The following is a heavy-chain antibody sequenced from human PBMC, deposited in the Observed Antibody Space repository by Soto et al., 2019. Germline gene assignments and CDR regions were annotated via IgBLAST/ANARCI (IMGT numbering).Heavy chain of an antibody. CDR3: AKGGDSWYFDL. CDR1: GFTFDDYT. J-gene: IGHJ2*01. V-gene: IGHV3-43*01. D-gene: IGHD3-10*01. CDR2: ISWDGGTT. Sequence: EMQLAESGGVVVQPGGSLRLSCAASGFTFDDYTMHWVRQVPGKGLDWVSTISWDGGTTYYADSVKGRFTISRDNSKSSLYLQMNGLRTEYNAFYYCAKGGDSWYFDLVGRGTLATVSS.